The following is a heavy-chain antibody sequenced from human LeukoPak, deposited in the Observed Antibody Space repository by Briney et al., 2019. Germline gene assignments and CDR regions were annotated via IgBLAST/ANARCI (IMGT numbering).Heavy chain of an antibody. CDR2: ISSSSSYI. CDR1: GFTFSSYS. J-gene: IGHJ4*02. V-gene: IGHV3-21*01. Sequence: GGSLRLSCAASGFTFSSYSMNWVRQAPGKGLEWVSSISSSSSYIYYADSVKGRFTISRDNAKNSLYLQMNSLGAEDTAVYYCAREGGIAVAGPRFDYWGQGTLVTVSS. D-gene: IGHD6-19*01. CDR3: AREGGIAVAGPRFDY.